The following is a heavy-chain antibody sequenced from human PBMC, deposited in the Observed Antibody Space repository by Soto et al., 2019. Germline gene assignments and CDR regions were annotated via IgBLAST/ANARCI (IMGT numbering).Heavy chain of an antibody. CDR1: GFAFSSYA. Sequence: GGSLRLSGEGSGFAFSSYAMHWVRQAPGKGLEWVALIGNDGYNKDYADSVKGRFAVSRDNSEDTLFLQMSSLRPEDTAVYYCATLGWGKAFDYWGQGNLVTVSS. CDR3: ATLGWGKAFDY. D-gene: IGHD7-27*01. J-gene: IGHJ4*02. V-gene: IGHV3-30*09. CDR2: IGNDGYNK.